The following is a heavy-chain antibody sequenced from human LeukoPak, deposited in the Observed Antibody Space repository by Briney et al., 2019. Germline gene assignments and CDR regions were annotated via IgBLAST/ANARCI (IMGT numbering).Heavy chain of an antibody. CDR1: GVSVSSDTYY. J-gene: IGHJ5*02. CDR2: VYYSGRT. Sequence: SETLSLTCTVSGVSVSSDTYYWNWIRKSPGKGLEWVGFVYYSGRTKYNPSLRSRVTISVDTSKNQFSLKLSSVTAADTAVYYCARLDIVVVPAAMKYYNWFDPWGQGTLVTVSS. CDR3: ARLDIVVVPAAMKYYNWFDP. V-gene: IGHV4-61*01. D-gene: IGHD2-2*01.